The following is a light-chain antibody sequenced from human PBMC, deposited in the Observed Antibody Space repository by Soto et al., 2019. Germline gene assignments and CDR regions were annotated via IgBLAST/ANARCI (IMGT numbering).Light chain of an antibody. J-gene: IGKJ1*01. CDR1: QTISTL. CDR3: QQYSTYPWT. Sequence: DIQMTQSPSTLSASVGDRVTITCRASQTISTLLAWYQQRPGKAPNLLIYKASSLESGGPSRFSGSGSETEITLTISSLQPDDFATYFCQQYSTYPWTFGQGTKVEVK. CDR2: KAS. V-gene: IGKV1-5*03.